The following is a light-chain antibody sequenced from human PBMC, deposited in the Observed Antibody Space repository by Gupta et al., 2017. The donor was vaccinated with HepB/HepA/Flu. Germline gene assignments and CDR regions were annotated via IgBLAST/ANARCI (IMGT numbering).Light chain of an antibody. CDR3: GQRDSTPRT. Sequence: DIHMTQSPSSLSASVGDRVTITCRASQRISSYLNWYQQKPGKAPKLLIYAASSVQSGVPSRFSGSGSGTDFTLTISRRQPEDIATYYSGQRDSTPRTFGQATKVQIK. CDR2: AAS. CDR1: QRISSY. V-gene: IGKV1-39*01. J-gene: IGKJ1*01.